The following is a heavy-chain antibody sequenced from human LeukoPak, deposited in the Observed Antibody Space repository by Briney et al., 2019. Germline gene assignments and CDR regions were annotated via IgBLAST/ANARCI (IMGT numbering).Heavy chain of an antibody. V-gene: IGHV1-69*13. CDR2: IIPIFGTA. CDR1: GGTFSSYA. CDR3: ARVPYYGSGSYHLGFDY. J-gene: IGHJ4*02. D-gene: IGHD3-10*01. Sequence: SVKVSCKPSGGTFSSYAISWVRQAPGHGLEWMGGIIPIFGTANYAQKFQGRVTITADESTSTAYMELSSLRSEDTAVYYCARVPYYGSGSYHLGFDYWGQGTLVTVSS.